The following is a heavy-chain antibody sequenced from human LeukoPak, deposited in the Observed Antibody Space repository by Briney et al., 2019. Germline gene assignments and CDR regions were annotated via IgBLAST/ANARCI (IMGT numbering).Heavy chain of an antibody. CDR2: IYYSGTT. D-gene: IGHD4-23*01. J-gene: IGHJ4*02. CDR3: ARDRYGGNSGEFDY. Sequence: SETLSLTCTVSGGSISSGSYYWSWIRQPPGKGLEWIGYIYYSGTTNYNPSLKSRVTILVDTSKNQFSLKVSSVTAADTAVYYCARDRYGGNSGEFDYWGQGTLVTVSS. V-gene: IGHV4-61*01. CDR1: GGSISSGSYY.